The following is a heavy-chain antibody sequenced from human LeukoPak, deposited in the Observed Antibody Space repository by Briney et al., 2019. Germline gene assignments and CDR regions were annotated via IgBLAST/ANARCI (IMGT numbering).Heavy chain of an antibody. CDR2: IYHSGST. V-gene: IGHV4-30-2*01. D-gene: IGHD4-23*01. Sequence: SQTLSLTCAVSGGSISSGGYSWSWIRQPPGKGLEWIGYIYHSGSTYYNPSLKSRVTISVDRSKNQFSLKLSSVTAADTAVYYCARAGYGGIIDYWGQGTLVTVSS. J-gene: IGHJ4*02. CDR3: ARAGYGGIIDY. CDR1: GGSISSGGYS.